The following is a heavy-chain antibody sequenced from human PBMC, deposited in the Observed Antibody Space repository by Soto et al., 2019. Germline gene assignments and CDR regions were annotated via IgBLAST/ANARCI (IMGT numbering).Heavy chain of an antibody. Sequence: EVQLLESGGGLVQPGGSLRLSCAASGFTFSSYAMSWVRQAPGKGLEWVSAISGSGGSTYYADSVKGRFTISRDNSKDTLYLQMNSLRAEDTAVYYCAKDTDVAYGSGYYWGQGTLVTVSS. CDR2: ISGSGGST. CDR1: GFTFSSYA. D-gene: IGHD3-10*01. J-gene: IGHJ4*02. CDR3: AKDTDVAYGSGYY. V-gene: IGHV3-23*01.